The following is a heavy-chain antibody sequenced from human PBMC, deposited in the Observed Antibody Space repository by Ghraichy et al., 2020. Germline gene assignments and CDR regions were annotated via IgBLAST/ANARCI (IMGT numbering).Heavy chain of an antibody. CDR1: GGSFSGYY. V-gene: IGHV4-34*01. CDR2: INHSGST. CDR3: ARGESWSDAFDI. J-gene: IGHJ3*02. D-gene: IGHD2-15*01. Sequence: SQTLSLTCAVYGGSFSGYYWSWIRQPPGKGLEWIGEINHSGSTNYNPSLKSRVTISVDTSKNQFSLKLSSVTAADTAVYYCARGESWSDAFDIWGQGTMVTVSS.